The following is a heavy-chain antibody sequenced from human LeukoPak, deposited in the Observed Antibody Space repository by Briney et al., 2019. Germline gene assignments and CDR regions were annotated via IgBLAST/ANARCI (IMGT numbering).Heavy chain of an antibody. V-gene: IGHV3-30*04. J-gene: IGHJ4*03. CDR2: ASSDGSDK. D-gene: IGHD2-2*01. CDR3: ARAHSASWYAAY. Sequence: PGRSLRLSCTTSGFIFIDYTMHWVRQAPGEGPEWVALASSDGSDKQYAASVKGRFTISRDDSKNTLYLEMNTLKDEDTAVYYCARAHSASWYAAYWGHGTRVTVSS. CDR1: GFIFIDYT.